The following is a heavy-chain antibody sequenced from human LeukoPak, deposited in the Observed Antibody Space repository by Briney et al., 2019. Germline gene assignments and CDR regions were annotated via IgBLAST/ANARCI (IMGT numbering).Heavy chain of an antibody. V-gene: IGHV3-48*04. CDR3: ARLLYYYDSSGYSPFDY. D-gene: IGHD3-22*01. CDR1: GFTFSSYS. Sequence: GGSLRLSCAASGFTFSSYSMNWVRQAPGKGLEWVSYISSSSSTIYYADSVKGRFTISRDNAKNSLYLQMNSLRAEDTALYYCARLLYYYDSSGYSPFDYWGQGTLVTVSS. CDR2: ISSSSSTI. J-gene: IGHJ4*02.